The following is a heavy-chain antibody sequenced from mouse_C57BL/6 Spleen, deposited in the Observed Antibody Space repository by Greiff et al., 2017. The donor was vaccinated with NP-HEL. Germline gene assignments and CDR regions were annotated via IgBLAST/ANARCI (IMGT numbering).Heavy chain of an antibody. CDR2: IDPSDSYT. Sequence: QVQLQQPGAELVKPGASVKLSCKASGYTFTSYWMQWVKQRPGQGLEWIGGIDPSDSYTNYNQKFKGKATLTVDTSSSTAYMQLSSLTSEDAAVYYCARGHYGSSSDYWGQGTTLTVSS. D-gene: IGHD1-1*01. CDR1: GYTFTSYW. J-gene: IGHJ2*01. V-gene: IGHV1-50*01. CDR3: ARGHYGSSSDY.